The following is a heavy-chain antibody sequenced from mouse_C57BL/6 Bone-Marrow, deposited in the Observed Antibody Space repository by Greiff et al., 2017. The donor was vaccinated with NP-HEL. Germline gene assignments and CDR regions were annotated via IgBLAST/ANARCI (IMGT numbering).Heavy chain of an antibody. J-gene: IGHJ4*01. CDR3: ARGATVVALYAMDY. CDR2: IYPGDGDT. CDR1: GYAFSSYW. D-gene: IGHD1-1*01. Sequence: QVQLQQSGAELVKPGASVKISCKASGYAFSSYWMNWVKQRPGKGLEWIGQIYPGDGDTNYNGKFKGKATLTADKSSSTAYMQLSSLTSEDSAVYFCARGATVVALYAMDYWGQGTSVTVSS. V-gene: IGHV1-80*01.